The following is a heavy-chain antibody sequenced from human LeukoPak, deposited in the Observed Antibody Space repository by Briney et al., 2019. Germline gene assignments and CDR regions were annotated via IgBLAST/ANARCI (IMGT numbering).Heavy chain of an antibody. V-gene: IGHV3-7*01. D-gene: IGHD2-2*01. CDR1: GFTFSAYW. CDR3: ARTVVPAAILRSGWFDP. CDR2: IKQDGSDK. J-gene: IGHJ5*02. Sequence: GGSLRLSCAASGFTFSAYWMSWVRQAPGKGLEWVANIKQDGSDKYYADSVKGRFTISRDNSKNTLYLQMNSLRAEDTAVYYCARTVVPAAILRSGWFDPWGQGTLVTVSS.